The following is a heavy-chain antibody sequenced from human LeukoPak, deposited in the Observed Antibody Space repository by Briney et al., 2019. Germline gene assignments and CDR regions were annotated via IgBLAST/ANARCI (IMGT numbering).Heavy chain of an antibody. D-gene: IGHD5-12*01. CDR1: GYTFTSYY. CDR2: INPNSGGT. V-gene: IGHV1-2*02. J-gene: IGHJ4*02. CDR3: ARLVSMVGGYSGYDDFDY. Sequence: ASSVKVSCKASGYTFTSYYMHWVRQAPGQGLEWMGWINPNSGGTNYAQKFQGRVTMTRDTSISTAYMELSRLRSDDTAVYYCARLVSMVGGYSGYDDFDYWGQGTLVTVSS.